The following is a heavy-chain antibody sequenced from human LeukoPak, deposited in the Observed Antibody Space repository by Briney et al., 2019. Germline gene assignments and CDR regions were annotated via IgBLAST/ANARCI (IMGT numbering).Heavy chain of an antibody. J-gene: IGHJ4*02. CDR3: ARGSHRRYSSSWYSL. CDR1: GFPFTSYA. D-gene: IGHD6-13*01. V-gene: IGHV3-64*01. CDR2: ISSDGGNT. Sequence: GGSLILSCAASGFPFTSYAMSWVRPAPGKGLEYVSSISSDGGNTYYANSVRGRFTISRDNSKNTLYLQMGSLRTEDMAVFYCARGSHRRYSSSWYSLWAQGTLVTVSS.